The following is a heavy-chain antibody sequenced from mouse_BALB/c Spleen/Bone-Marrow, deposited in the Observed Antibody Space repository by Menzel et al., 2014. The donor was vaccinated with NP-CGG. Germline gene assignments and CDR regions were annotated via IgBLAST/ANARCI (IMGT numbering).Heavy chain of an antibody. CDR3: ARSHFYGNYFDY. D-gene: IGHD2-1*01. CDR1: GFTFSNFG. J-gene: IGHJ2*01. Sequence: EVKLVESGGGLVQPGGSRKLSCAASGFTFSNFGMHWFRQSPEKGLEWVAFVSTGSTIIYYADTVNGRFTISRDNPENTLFLQMTSLRSEDTAIYYCARSHFYGNYFDYWGQGTTLTASS. CDR2: VSTGSTII. V-gene: IGHV5-17*02.